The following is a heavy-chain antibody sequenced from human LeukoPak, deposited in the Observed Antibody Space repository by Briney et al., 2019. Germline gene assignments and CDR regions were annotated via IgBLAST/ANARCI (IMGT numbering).Heavy chain of an antibody. CDR2: ISYRGNT. CDR3: ARMARDSNDY. CDR1: RGSISPYF. V-gene: IGHV4-59*08. Sequence: SETLSLTCTVSRGSISPYFWSWIRQPPGKGLEWIGYISYRGNTNYNPSLKSRVSLSLDTSKSQFSLKVNSVTAADTAVYYCARMARDSNDYWGQGTLVTVSS. J-gene: IGHJ4*02. D-gene: IGHD5-24*01.